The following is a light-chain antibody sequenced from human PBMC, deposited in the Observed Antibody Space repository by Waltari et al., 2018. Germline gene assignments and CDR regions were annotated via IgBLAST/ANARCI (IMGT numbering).Light chain of an antibody. Sequence: QSVLTQPPSVSAAPGQKVTLSCSGSSSNIGNNYVSWYQQLPGTAPKLLIYDNNKRPSGIPDRFSGSKSGTSATLGITGLQTGDEADYYCGTWDGSLSAVFGGGTELTVL. J-gene: IGLJ3*02. CDR1: SSNIGNNY. CDR2: DNN. CDR3: GTWDGSLSAV. V-gene: IGLV1-51*01.